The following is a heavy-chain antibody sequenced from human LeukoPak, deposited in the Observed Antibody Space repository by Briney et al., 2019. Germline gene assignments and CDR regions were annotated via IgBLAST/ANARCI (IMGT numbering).Heavy chain of an antibody. J-gene: IGHJ4*02. CDR3: GSEQYCSGGSYFGY. D-gene: IGHD2-15*01. CDR2: IYYSGST. V-gene: IGHV4-59*01. Sequence: SETLSLTCTVSGGSISSYYWSWIRQPPGKGLEWIGYIYYSGSTNYNPSLKSRVTISVDTSKNQFSLKLSSLTAADTAVYYCGSEQYCSGGSYFGYWGQGTLVTVSS. CDR1: GGSISSYY.